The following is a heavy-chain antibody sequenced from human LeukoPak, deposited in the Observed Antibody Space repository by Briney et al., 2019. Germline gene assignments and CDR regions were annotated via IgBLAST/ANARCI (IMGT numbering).Heavy chain of an antibody. Sequence: SEALSHTCTVSLDSLSTYYRSWIRQPPGKGLEWIAYIYYSGSTNYNPSLKSRVTILVDTSKNQFSLKLSSVIAAATAVYYCARHSRNYYVFDYWGQGTLVTVSS. CDR3: ARHSRNYYVFDY. D-gene: IGHD1-26*01. J-gene: IGHJ4*02. V-gene: IGHV4-59*08. CDR1: LDSLSTYY. CDR2: IYYSGST.